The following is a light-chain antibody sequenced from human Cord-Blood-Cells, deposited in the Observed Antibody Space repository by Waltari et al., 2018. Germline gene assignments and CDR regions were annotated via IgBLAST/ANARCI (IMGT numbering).Light chain of an antibody. Sequence: DIQMPQSPSTLSSSVGDSVTITSRASQSISSWLAWYQQEPGKAPKRLIYDASSVESGVPTRFSGSGSGTEFTLTISSLQPDDFAAYYCQQYNSYALTFGQGTKVEIK. CDR3: QQYNSYALT. CDR1: QSISSW. CDR2: DAS. J-gene: IGKJ1*01. V-gene: IGKV1-5*01.